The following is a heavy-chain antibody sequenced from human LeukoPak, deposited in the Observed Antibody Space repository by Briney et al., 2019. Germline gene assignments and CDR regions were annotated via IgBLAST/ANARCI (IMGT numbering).Heavy chain of an antibody. V-gene: IGHV3-48*02. D-gene: IGHD6-19*01. CDR1: GGSISSSN. Sequence: ETLSLTCTVSGGSISSSNWWSWVRQAPGKGLEWISHITWSGSTIFYADSVKGRFTISRDSAKNSLYLQMSSLRDEDTAVYYCARDAGNSGYGMDVWGQGTTVTVSS. J-gene: IGHJ6*02. CDR2: ITWSGSTI. CDR3: ARDAGNSGYGMDV.